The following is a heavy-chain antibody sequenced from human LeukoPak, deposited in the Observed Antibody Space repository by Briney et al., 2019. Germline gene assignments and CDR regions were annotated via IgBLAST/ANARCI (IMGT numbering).Heavy chain of an antibody. CDR2: INPNSGVT. CDR3: AIYDFWSGYYSAIPLDY. Sequence: GASVKVSCKASGYTFTGYYMHWVRQAPGQGLEWMGWINPNSGVTNYAQKFQGRVTMTRDTSISTAYMELSRLRSDDTVVYYCAIYDFWSGYYSAIPLDYWGQGTLVTVSS. CDR1: GYTFTGYY. J-gene: IGHJ4*02. D-gene: IGHD3-3*01. V-gene: IGHV1-2*02.